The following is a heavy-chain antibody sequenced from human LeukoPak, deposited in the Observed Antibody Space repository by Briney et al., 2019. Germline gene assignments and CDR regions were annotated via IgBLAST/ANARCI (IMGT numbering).Heavy chain of an antibody. V-gene: IGHV3-72*01. CDR1: GFTFRGLY. CDR2: IRNAANGYTT. J-gene: IGHJ4*02. D-gene: IGHD4-17*01. Sequence: GGSLRLSCEASGFTFRGLYMDWVRQAPGKGLEWVGRIRNAANGYTTDYATSVKGRFIISRDDSRNSLYLQMSSLKTEDTAMYYSVRVRHGDSFDFWGQGTLVTVSS. CDR3: VRVRHGDSFDF.